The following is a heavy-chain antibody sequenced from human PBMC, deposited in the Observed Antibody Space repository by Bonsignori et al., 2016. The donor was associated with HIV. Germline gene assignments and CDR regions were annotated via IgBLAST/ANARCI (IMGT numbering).Heavy chain of an antibody. V-gene: IGHV1-18*01. Sequence: ASVKVSCKASGYTFTSYGISWVRQAPGQGLEWMGWISAYNGNTNYAQKLQGRVTMTTDTSTSTAYMELRSLRSDDTAVYYCATQGAPNVPYYYYYMDVWGKGTTVTVSS. J-gene: IGHJ6*03. CDR2: ISAYNGNT. CDR1: GYTFTSYG. CDR3: ATQGAPNVPYYYYYMDV. D-gene: IGHD1-26*01.